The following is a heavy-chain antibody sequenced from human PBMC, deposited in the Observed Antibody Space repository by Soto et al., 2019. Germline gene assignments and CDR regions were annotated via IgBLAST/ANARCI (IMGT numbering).Heavy chain of an antibody. CDR3: ARDKITGILDY. V-gene: IGHV1-58*01. D-gene: IGHD1-20*01. CDR2: IDVGSANA. Sequence: SVKVSCKTSGFTFSSSAVQWVRQARGHRLQWIGWIDVGSANANYAQMLQERVTISRDMSTSTAYMELSSLRSEDTAVYYCARDKITGILDYWGQGTLVTVSS. J-gene: IGHJ4*02. CDR1: GFTFSSSA.